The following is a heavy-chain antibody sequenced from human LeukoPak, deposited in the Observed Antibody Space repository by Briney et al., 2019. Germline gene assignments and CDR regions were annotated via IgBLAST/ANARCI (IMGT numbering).Heavy chain of an antibody. CDR2: IRYDGSNK. CDR1: GFTFSRYG. J-gene: IGHJ6*03. D-gene: IGHD5-18*01. Sequence: GRSLRLSCAASGFTFSRYGMHWVRQAPGKGLEWVAFIRYDGSNKYYADSVKGRFTISRDNSKNTLYLQMNSLRAEDTAVYYCAKDSYGYRYYYYYYYMDVWAKGPRSPSP. CDR3: AKDSYGYRYYYYYYYMDV. V-gene: IGHV3-30*02.